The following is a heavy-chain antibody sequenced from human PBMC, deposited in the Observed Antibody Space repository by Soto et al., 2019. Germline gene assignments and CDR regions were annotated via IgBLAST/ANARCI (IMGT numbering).Heavy chain of an antibody. J-gene: IGHJ3*01. CDR2: ISWDDER. V-gene: IGHV2-5*02. D-gene: IGHD5-18*01. Sequence: QITLKESCPSLVKPSQRLTLTFTFSGFSLTNHELGVGWDRPPPGNALEWFAFISWDDERRYSPSLKSRPTIPKDASQHPAVLAMTNVGLAETGKYFCAHRPPKYSTARLAIDSWGQGTTVAVSS. CDR1: GFSLTNHELG. CDR3: AHRPPKYSTARLAIDS.